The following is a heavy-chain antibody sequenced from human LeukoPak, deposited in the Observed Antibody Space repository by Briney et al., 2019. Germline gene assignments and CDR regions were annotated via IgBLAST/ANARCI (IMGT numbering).Heavy chain of an antibody. J-gene: IGHJ3*02. CDR2: ISGSGGST. CDR3: VRNKQWLVWIDAFDI. D-gene: IGHD6-19*01. CDR1: GFTFSSYA. V-gene: IGHV3-23*01. Sequence: LTGGSLRLSCAASGFTFSSYAMSWVRQAPGKGLEWVSAISGSGGSTYYADSVKGRFTISRDNSKNTLYLQMNSLRAEDTAVYYCVRNKQWLVWIDAFDIWGQGTMVTVSS.